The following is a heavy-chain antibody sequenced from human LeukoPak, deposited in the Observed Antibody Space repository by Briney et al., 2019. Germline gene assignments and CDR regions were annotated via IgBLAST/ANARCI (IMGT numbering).Heavy chain of an antibody. J-gene: IGHJ3*02. CDR2: INSISSYI. V-gene: IGHV3-21*01. Sequence: PGGSLRLSCAASGFTFSSYSMNWVRQAPGKGLEWVSSINSISSYIYYADSVKGRFTISRDNAKNTLYLQMNSLRAEDTAVYYCARDPQLPHHDAFDIWGQGTMVTVSS. CDR3: ARDPQLPHHDAFDI. D-gene: IGHD2-2*01. CDR1: GFTFSSYS.